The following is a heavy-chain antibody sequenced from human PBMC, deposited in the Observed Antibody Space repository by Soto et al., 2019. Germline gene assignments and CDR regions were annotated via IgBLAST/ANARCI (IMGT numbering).Heavy chain of an antibody. CDR3: ARGRIAVAGSP. D-gene: IGHD6-19*01. CDR1: GYTFTSYY. J-gene: IGHJ5*02. CDR2: INPSGGST. Sequence: QVQLVQSGAEVKKPGASVKVSCKASGYTFTSYYMHWVRQAPGQGLEWMGIINPSGGSTSYAQKFQGXXTXTXXTSTSTVYMELSSLRSEDTAVYYCARGRIAVAGSPWGQGTLVTVSS. V-gene: IGHV1-46*03.